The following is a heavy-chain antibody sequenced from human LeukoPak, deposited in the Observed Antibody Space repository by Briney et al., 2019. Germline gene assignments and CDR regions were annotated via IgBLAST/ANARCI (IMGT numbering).Heavy chain of an antibody. J-gene: IGHJ5*02. CDR2: IYYSGST. V-gene: IGHV4-59*01. CDR3: ARDLRSSGWKNWFDP. D-gene: IGHD6-19*01. Sequence: SETLSLTCTVSGGSISSYYWSWIRQPPGKGLEWIGYIYYSGSTNYNPSLKSRATISVDTSKNQFSLKLSSVTAADTAVYYCARDLRSSGWKNWFDPWGQGTLVTVSS. CDR1: GGSISSYY.